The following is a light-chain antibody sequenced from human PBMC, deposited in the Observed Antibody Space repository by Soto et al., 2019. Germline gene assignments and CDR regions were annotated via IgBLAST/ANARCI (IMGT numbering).Light chain of an antibody. V-gene: IGKV3D-15*01. CDR2: GAA. J-gene: IGKJ5*01. CDR1: QSVRTK. Sequence: TVMTQSPATRPVSPGERVTLSCRASQSVRTKVAWYQQTPGQAARPLIYGAASRATAIPARVMFSGTGSEFTLTISSLQPQASAGAYGYRYKTWPAQITFGRGAKLDIK. CDR3: YRYKTWPAQIT.